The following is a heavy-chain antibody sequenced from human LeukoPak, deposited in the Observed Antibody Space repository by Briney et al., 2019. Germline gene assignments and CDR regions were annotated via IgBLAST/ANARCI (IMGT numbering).Heavy chain of an antibody. J-gene: IGHJ3*02. CDR2: INPNSGGT. CDR1: GYTFTGYY. V-gene: IGHV1-2*06. Sequence: ASVKVSCKASGYTFTGYYMHWVRQAPGQGLEWMGRINPNSGGTNYAQKFQGRVTMTRDTPISTAYMELSRLRSDDTAVYYCARKALTYVGAFDIWGQGTMVTVSS. CDR3: ARKALTYVGAFDI. D-gene: IGHD4-23*01.